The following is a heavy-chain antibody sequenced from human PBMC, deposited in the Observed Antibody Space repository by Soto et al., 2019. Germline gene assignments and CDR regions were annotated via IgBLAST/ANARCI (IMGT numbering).Heavy chain of an antibody. J-gene: IGHJ6*02. CDR1: GFTFSSYG. CDR2: IWYDGSNK. V-gene: IGHV3-33*01. CDR3: ARALPYSGSYTYYYYGMDV. Sequence: PGGSLRLSCAASGFTFSSYGMHWVRQAPGKGLEWVAVIWYDGSNKYYADSVKGRFTISRDNSKNTLYLQMNSLRAEDTAVYYCARALPYSGSYTYYYYGMDVWGQGTTVTVSS. D-gene: IGHD1-26*01.